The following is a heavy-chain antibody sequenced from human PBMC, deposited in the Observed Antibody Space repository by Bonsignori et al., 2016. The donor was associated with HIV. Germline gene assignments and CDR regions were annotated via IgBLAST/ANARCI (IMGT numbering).Heavy chain of an antibody. J-gene: IGHJ5*02. CDR3: ARGVLMVYSHSWFDP. Sequence: WVRQAPGQGLEWMGWMNPNSGNTGYAQKFQGRVTMTRNTSISTAYMELSSLRSEDTAVYYCARGVLMVYSHSWFDPWGQGTLVTVSS. D-gene: IGHD2-8*01. CDR2: MNPNSGNT. V-gene: IGHV1-8*01.